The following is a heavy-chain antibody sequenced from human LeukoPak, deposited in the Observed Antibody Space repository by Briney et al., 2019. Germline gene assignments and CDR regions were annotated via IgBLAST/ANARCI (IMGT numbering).Heavy chain of an antibody. V-gene: IGHV1-69*04. D-gene: IGHD2-21*01. CDR1: GGTSRSYA. CDR3: ARERLVVVSAAVDYYYGMDV. CDR2: IIPILGIA. Sequence: SVKVSCKASGGTSRSYAITWVRQAPGQGLEWMGRIIPILGIADYTQQLQGRVTITADKSTSTAYMELSSLRSEDTAVYYCARERLVVVSAAVDYYYGMDVWGQGTTVSSP. J-gene: IGHJ6*02.